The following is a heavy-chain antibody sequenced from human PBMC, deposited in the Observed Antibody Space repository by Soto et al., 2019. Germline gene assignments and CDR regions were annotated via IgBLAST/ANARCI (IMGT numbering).Heavy chain of an antibody. CDR1: GGSVGSGSYY. CDR2: IYYSGST. Sequence: PSETLSLTCTVSGGSVGSGSYYWSWIRQPPGKGLEWIGYIYYSGSTNYNPSLKSRVTISVDTSKNQFSLKLSSVTAADTAVYYCARELLEDYDILTGYRGWFDPWGQGTLVTVSS. D-gene: IGHD3-9*01. J-gene: IGHJ5*02. V-gene: IGHV4-61*01. CDR3: ARELLEDYDILTGYRGWFDP.